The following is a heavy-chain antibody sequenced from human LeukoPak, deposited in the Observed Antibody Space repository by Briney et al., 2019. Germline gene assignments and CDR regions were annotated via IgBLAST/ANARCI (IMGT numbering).Heavy chain of an antibody. V-gene: IGHV3-7*01. CDR3: ARDMGYYDFWSGLDY. CDR2: IKQDGSEK. CDR1: GFTFSSYW. D-gene: IGHD3-3*01. Sequence: PGGSLRLSCAASGFTFSSYWMSWVRQAPGKGLEWVANIKQDGSEKYYVDSVKGRFTISRDNSKNTLYLQMNSLRAEDTAVYYCARDMGYYDFWSGLDYWGQGTLVTVSS. J-gene: IGHJ4*02.